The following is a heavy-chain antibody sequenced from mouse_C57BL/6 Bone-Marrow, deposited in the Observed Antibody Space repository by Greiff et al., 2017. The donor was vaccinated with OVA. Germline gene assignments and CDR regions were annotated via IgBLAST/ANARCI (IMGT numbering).Heavy chain of an antibody. CDR3: ARFNYVTY. CDR2: ISDGGSYT. D-gene: IGHD2-4*01. J-gene: IGHJ3*01. CDR1: GFTFSSYA. Sequence: EVKLVESGGGLVKPGGSLKLSCAASGFTFSSYAMSWVRQTPEKRLEWVATISDGGSYTYYPDNVQGRFTISRANATNNLNLQIGHLKSEDTAMYYGARFNYVTYWGQGTLVTVSA. V-gene: IGHV5-4*03.